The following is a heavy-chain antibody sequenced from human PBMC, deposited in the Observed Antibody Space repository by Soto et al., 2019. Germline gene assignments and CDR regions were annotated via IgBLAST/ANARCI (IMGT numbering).Heavy chain of an antibody. D-gene: IGHD5-18*01. CDR1: GYTFTSYT. Sequence: GASVKVSCKASGYTFTSYTMHWVRQAPGQRLEWMGWITAGNGNTKYSQKFQGRFTISRDDSKNTVYLQMNSLKIDDTAVYYCTARRDWTAVDPLEYWGLGTLVTVSS. V-gene: IGHV1-3*01. CDR2: ITAGNGNT. J-gene: IGHJ4*02. CDR3: TARRDWTAVDPLEY.